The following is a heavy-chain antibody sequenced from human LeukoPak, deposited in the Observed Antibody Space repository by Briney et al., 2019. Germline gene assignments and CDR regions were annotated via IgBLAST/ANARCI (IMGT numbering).Heavy chain of an antibody. V-gene: IGHV3-74*01. CDR3: HRDYYGSGSDRDY. CDR2: INSDGSST. Sequence: GGSLRISCAASGFTFSSYWMHWVRQAPGKGLVWVSRINSDGSSTSYADSVKGRFTISRDNAKNTLYLQMNSLRAEDTAVYYCHRDYYGSGSDRDYWGQGTLVTVSS. J-gene: IGHJ4*02. D-gene: IGHD3-10*01. CDR1: GFTFSSYW.